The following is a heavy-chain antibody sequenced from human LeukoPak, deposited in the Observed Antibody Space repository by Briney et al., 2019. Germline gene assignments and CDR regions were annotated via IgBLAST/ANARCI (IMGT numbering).Heavy chain of an antibody. CDR1: GFTFSTSA. CDR3: SKDPRNGGSGYDYESDP. J-gene: IGHJ5*02. V-gene: IGHV3-23*01. D-gene: IGHD2-15*01. Sequence: GGSLRLSCAASGFTFSTSAMTWVRQAPGKGLEWVSGISASGGSTYYADSVKGRFTISRDNSKNTLYLQVNSLRAEDTAIYYCSKDPRNGGSGYDYESDPWGEGTLVTVSS. CDR2: ISASGGST.